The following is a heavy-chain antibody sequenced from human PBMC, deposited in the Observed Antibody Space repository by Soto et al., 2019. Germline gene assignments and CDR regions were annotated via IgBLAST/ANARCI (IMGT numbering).Heavy chain of an antibody. Sequence: GESLKISCQGSGYSFTSYWTSWVRQMPGKGPEWMGRIDCSDSYIKYNPSFEGHVTISVDKSVSTAYMQWSSLKASDSAMYYCARHDGGGWPFDYWGLGTLVTVSS. CDR2: IDCSDSYI. V-gene: IGHV5-10-1*01. CDR1: GYSFTSYW. CDR3: ARHDGGGWPFDY. D-gene: IGHD6-19*01. J-gene: IGHJ4*02.